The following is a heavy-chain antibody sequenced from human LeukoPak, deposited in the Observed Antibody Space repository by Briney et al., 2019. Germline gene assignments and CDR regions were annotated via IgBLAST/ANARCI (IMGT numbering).Heavy chain of an antibody. Sequence: SETLSLTCAVSGYSISSGYYWGWIRQPPGKGLEWIGSIYHSGRTYYNPSLKSRVTISVDTSKNQFSLKLTSVTAADTAVYYCARVGTFCGGDCYPYNWFDPWGQGPLVTVSS. D-gene: IGHD2-21*01. CDR2: IYHSGRT. V-gene: IGHV4-38-2*01. CDR3: ARVGTFCGGDCYPYNWFDP. CDR1: GYSISSGYY. J-gene: IGHJ5*02.